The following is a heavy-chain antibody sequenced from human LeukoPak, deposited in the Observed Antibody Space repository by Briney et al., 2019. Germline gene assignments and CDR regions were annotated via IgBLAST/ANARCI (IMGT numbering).Heavy chain of an antibody. Sequence: SQTLSLTCTVSGGSISSGGYYWGWIRQPPGKGLEWIGSIYYSGSTYYNPSLKSRVTISVDTSKNQFSLKLSSVTAADTAVYYCARYCSSTSCYTGFDYWGQGTLVTVSS. J-gene: IGHJ4*02. CDR2: IYYSGST. CDR3: ARYCSSTSCYTGFDY. D-gene: IGHD2-2*02. V-gene: IGHV4-39*01. CDR1: GGSISSGGYY.